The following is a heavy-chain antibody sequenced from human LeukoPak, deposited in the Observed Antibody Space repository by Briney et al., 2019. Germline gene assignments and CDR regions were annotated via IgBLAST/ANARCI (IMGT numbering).Heavy chain of an antibody. Sequence: SETLSLTCTVSDGSISSGSYYWTWIRQPAWKRLEWIGRISTSGSTNYNPSLKSRVTISADTSKNQFSLKLNSVTAADTAVYYCARAAAAGLDSWGQGTLVTVSS. CDR2: ISTSGST. CDR1: DGSISSGSYY. V-gene: IGHV4-61*02. CDR3: ARAAAAGLDS. J-gene: IGHJ4*02. D-gene: IGHD6-13*01.